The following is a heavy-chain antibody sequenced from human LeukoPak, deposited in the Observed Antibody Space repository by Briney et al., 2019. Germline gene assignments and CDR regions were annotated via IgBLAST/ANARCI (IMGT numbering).Heavy chain of an antibody. V-gene: IGHV4-38-2*01. D-gene: IGHD3-10*01. CDR3: ARGSGWRLVNPEFDY. J-gene: IGHJ4*02. CDR1: GYSISNGYY. Sequence: SETLSLTGAVSGYSISNGYYWGWIRQSPGKGLEWIGSIYHSGSTYYNPSLGSRVTISLDTSKNQFSLKLRSVTAADTAVFYCARGSGWRLVNPEFDYWGQGTLVTVSS. CDR2: IYHSGST.